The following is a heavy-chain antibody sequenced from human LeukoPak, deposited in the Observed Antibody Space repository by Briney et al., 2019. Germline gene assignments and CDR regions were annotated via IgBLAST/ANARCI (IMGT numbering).Heavy chain of an antibody. D-gene: IGHD3-3*02. V-gene: IGHV3-74*01. CDR1: VFSFSSLW. CDR2: INSDGRST. CDR3: ARGPGSIFYYTLGD. J-gene: IGHJ4*02. Sequence: GGSLRLSCAASVFSFSSLWMRWVRQAPGKGLVWVSRINSDGRSTSYADSVKGRCTISRDNAKNTLYLQMDSLRDDEAAVYYCARGPGSIFYYTLGDWGQGTLVTVSP.